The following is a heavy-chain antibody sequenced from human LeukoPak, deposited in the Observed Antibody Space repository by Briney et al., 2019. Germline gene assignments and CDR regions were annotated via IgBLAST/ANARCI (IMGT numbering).Heavy chain of an antibody. CDR2: INHSGST. V-gene: IGHV4-34*01. D-gene: IGHD5-18*01. J-gene: IGHJ4*02. CDR1: GGSFSGYY. CDR3: ARAVVNTAMVGDFFDY. Sequence: SETLSLTCAVYGGSFSGYYWSWIRQPPGKGLEWIGEINHSGSTNYNPSLKSRVTISVDKSKNQFSLKLSSVTAADTAVYYCARAVVNTAMVGDFFDYWGQGTLVTVSS.